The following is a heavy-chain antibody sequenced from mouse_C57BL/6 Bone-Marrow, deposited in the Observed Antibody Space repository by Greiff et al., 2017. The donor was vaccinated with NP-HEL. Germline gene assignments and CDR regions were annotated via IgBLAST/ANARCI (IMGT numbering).Heavy chain of an antibody. D-gene: IGHD1-1*01. CDR1: GFTFSSYG. Sequence: EVKLVESGGDLVKPGGSLKLSCAASGFTFSSYGMSWVRQTPDKRLEWVATISSGGSYTYYPDNVKGRFTISRDNAKNTLYLQMSSLTSEDTAVYYCARLGTTVYAMDYWGQGTAVTVSS. V-gene: IGHV5-6*01. CDR2: ISSGGSYT. CDR3: ARLGTTVYAMDY. J-gene: IGHJ4*01.